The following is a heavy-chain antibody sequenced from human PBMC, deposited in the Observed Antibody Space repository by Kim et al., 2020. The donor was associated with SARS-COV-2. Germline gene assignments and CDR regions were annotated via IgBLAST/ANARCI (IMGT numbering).Heavy chain of an antibody. J-gene: IGHJ4*02. CDR3: AKVMRSGYYSDY. V-gene: IGHV3-23*01. D-gene: IGHD3-22*01. Sequence: YYADSVKGRCTISRDNSKNTLYRQMNSLRAEDTAVYYCAKVMRSGYYSDYWGQGTLVTVSS.